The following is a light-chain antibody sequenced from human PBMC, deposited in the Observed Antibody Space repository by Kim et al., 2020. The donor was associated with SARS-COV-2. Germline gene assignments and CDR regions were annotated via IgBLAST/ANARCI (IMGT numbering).Light chain of an antibody. J-gene: IGKJ1*01. CDR3: QQYSKWRT. Sequence: VSPGERATLSCRASQSVSNNLAWYQQKPGQAPRLLMYDASTRATGIPARFSGSGSGTEFTLTISSLQSEDFAVYYCQQYSKWRTFGQGTKVDIK. V-gene: IGKV3-15*01. CDR2: DAS. CDR1: QSVSNN.